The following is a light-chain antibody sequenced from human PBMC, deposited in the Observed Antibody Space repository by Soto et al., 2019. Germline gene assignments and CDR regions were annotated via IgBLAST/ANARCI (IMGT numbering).Light chain of an antibody. CDR1: SSNIGAGYD. Sequence: QSVLTQPPSVSGAPGQRVTISCTGSSSNIGAGYDVHWYQQLPGTAPKLLVYGNTNRPSGVPDRFSGSKSATSASLAITGLQAEDEADHYCQSYDSSLSGSLFGGGTKLTVL. CDR2: GNT. V-gene: IGLV1-40*01. CDR3: QSYDSSLSGSL. J-gene: IGLJ2*01.